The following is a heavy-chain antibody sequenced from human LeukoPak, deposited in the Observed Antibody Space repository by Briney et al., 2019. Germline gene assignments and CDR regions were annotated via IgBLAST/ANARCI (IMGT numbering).Heavy chain of an antibody. Sequence: HPGGSLRLSCAASTFTFSSYAMHWVRQGPGKGLEWVTVISNDGSNKYYADSVKGRFTISRDNAKNSLYLQMNSLRAEDTAVYYCARDYNNYYLDYWGQGTLVTVSS. CDR2: ISNDGSNK. CDR3: ARDYNNYYLDY. D-gene: IGHD3-10*01. J-gene: IGHJ4*02. CDR1: TFTFSSYA. V-gene: IGHV3-30*04.